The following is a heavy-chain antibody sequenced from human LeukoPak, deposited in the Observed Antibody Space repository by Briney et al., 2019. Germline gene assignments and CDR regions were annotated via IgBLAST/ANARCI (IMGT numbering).Heavy chain of an antibody. V-gene: IGHV3-7*01. CDR1: GFTFTNYW. J-gene: IGHJ4*02. CDR2: IKQDRSEK. Sequence: GGSLRLSCAASGFTFTNYWMSWVRQAPGKGLELVANIKQDRSEKYYVDSVKGRFTISRDNAKNSLYLQMNSLRAEDTAVYYCAKGHKLLWFGELSPPNFDYWGQGTLVTVSS. CDR3: AKGHKLLWFGELSPPNFDY. D-gene: IGHD3-10*01.